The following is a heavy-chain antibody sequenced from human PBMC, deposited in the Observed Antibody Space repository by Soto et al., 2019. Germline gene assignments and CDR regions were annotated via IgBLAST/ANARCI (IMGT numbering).Heavy chain of an antibody. CDR3: AKDPSFYDYIWGSYSSGFDY. J-gene: IGHJ4*02. Sequence: EVQLLESGGGLVQPGGSLRLSCAASGFTFSSYAMSWVRQAPGKGLEWVSAISGSGGSTYYADSVKGRFTISRDNSKNPVDLQMNSPRAEETAVYYCAKDPSFYDYIWGSYSSGFDYWGQGTLVTVSS. CDR2: ISGSGGST. D-gene: IGHD3-16*01. CDR1: GFTFSSYA. V-gene: IGHV3-23*01.